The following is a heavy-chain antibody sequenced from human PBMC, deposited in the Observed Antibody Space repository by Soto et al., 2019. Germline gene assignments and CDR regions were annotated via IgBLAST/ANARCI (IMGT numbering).Heavy chain of an antibody. CDR3: ARGFGVRFLEWLNYMDV. J-gene: IGHJ6*03. V-gene: IGHV1-8*01. Sequence: ASVKVSCKASGYTFTSYDINWVRQATGQGLEWMGWMNPNNGNTGYAQKFQGRVTMTRNTSISTAYMELSSLRSEDTAVYYCARGFGVRFLEWLNYMDVWGKGTTVTVSS. CDR2: MNPNNGNT. D-gene: IGHD3-3*01. CDR1: GYTFTSYD.